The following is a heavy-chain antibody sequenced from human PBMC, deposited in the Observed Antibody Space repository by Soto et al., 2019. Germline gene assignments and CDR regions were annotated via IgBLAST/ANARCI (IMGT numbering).Heavy chain of an antibody. CDR2: ITGSGDGT. V-gene: IGHV3-23*01. Sequence: EVQLLESGGGLVQPGGSLRLSCAASGVTFSNYAMSWVRQAPGRRLEWVSAITGSGDGTYYADSVKGRFTISRDNFNSTLYLHMTSLRAEDTAEYYCAIGKCGYNYGYFDFWGQGTLVSVSS. D-gene: IGHD5-18*01. CDR1: GVTFSNYA. J-gene: IGHJ4*02. CDR3: AIGKCGYNYGYFDF.